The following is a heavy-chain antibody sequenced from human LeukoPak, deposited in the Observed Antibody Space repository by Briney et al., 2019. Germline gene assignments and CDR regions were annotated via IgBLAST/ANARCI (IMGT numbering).Heavy chain of an antibody. J-gene: IGHJ4*02. CDR2: VATTRLYI. CDR1: GLLFNRYN. CDR3: ARAGYCSSTSCDGGIDY. V-gene: IGHV3-21*06. Sequence: GGSLRLSCAASGLLFNRYNMQWVPPAPGKGLEWASFVATTRLYISDRDSVGGRFPISRDNSKNSLYLQMISLRVEDTAVYYCARAGYCSSTSCDGGIDYWGQGTLVTVSS. D-gene: IGHD2-2*01.